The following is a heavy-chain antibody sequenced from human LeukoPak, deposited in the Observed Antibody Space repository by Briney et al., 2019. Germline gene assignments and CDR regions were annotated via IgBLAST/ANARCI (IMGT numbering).Heavy chain of an antibody. CDR1: GFPFSSYE. V-gene: IGHV3-48*03. CDR2: ISSSGSTI. J-gene: IGHJ5*02. CDR3: ATSSTSYYNWFDP. D-gene: IGHD2-2*01. Sequence: GGSLRLSCAASGFPFSSYEMNWVRQAPGKGLEWVSYISSSGSTIYYADSVKGRFTISRDNAKNSLYLQMNSLRAEDTAVYYCATSSTSYYNWFDPWGQGTLVTVSS.